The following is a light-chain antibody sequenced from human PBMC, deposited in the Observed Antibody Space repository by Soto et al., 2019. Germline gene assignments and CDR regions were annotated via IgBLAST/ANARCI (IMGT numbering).Light chain of an antibody. J-gene: IGLJ1*01. V-gene: IGLV1-51*02. CDR2: ESN. Sequence: QSVLTQPPSVSAAPGQKVTISCSGGSSNVGSNYVSWYQQLPGTAPRLLIYESNKRPSGIPDRFSGSKSGPSATLGITGLQTGDEADYYCGTWDSSLSYYVFGTGTKVTVL. CDR1: SSNVGSNY. CDR3: GTWDSSLSYYV.